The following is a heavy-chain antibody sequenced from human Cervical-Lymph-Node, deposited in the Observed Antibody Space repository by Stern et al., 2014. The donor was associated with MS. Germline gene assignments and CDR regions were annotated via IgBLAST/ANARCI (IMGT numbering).Heavy chain of an antibody. V-gene: IGHV1-69*01. CDR2: ILPIFGTA. D-gene: IGHD4-23*01. Sequence: QVQLVQSGAEVKKPGSSVKVSCKASGGTFSSYAISWVRQAPGKGLEWMGGILPIFGTANDAQKFQGRVTITADESTSTAYKELSSLRSEDTAVYYCAIFWTTVVTGNFDYWGQGTLVTVSS. CDR3: AIFWTTVVTGNFDY. J-gene: IGHJ4*02. CDR1: GGTFSSYA.